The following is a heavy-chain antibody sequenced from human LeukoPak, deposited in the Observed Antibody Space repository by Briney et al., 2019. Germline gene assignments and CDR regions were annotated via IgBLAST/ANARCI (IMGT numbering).Heavy chain of an antibody. Sequence: SETLSLTCTVSGGSISSSSHYWGWIRQPPGKRLEWIGSIYYSGSTYYNPSLKSRVTISVDTSKNQFSLKLSSVTAADTAVYYCARVASLDCGGDCYHFDYWGQGTLVTVSS. CDR2: IYYSGST. D-gene: IGHD2-21*02. CDR3: ARVASLDCGGDCYHFDY. V-gene: IGHV4-39*07. CDR1: GGSISSSSHY. J-gene: IGHJ4*02.